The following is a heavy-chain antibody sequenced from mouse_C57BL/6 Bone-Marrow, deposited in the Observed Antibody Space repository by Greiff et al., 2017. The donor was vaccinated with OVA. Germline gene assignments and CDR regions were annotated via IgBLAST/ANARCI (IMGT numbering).Heavy chain of an antibody. J-gene: IGHJ3*01. CDR1: GYTFTSYG. Sequence: QVQLKESGAELARPGASVKLSCKASGYTFTSYGISWVKQRTGQGLEWIGEIYPRSGNTYYNEKFKGKATLTADKSSSTAYMELRSLTSEDSAVYFCAKRSVIYDGYYVGFAYWGQGTLVTVSA. CDR2: IYPRSGNT. D-gene: IGHD2-3*01. CDR3: AKRSVIYDGYYVGFAY. V-gene: IGHV1-81*01.